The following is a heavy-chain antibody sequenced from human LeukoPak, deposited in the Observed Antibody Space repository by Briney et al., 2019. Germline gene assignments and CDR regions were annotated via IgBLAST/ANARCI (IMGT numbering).Heavy chain of an antibody. V-gene: IGHV4-59*08. CDR1: GGSISSYY. D-gene: IGHD3-22*01. CDR2: IYYSGST. Sequence: SETLSLTCTVSGGSISSYYWSWIRQPPGKGLEWIGYIYYSGSTNYNPSLKSRVTISVDTSKNQFSLKLSSVTAADTAVYYCATEGYYYDSSGYYYRAFDIRGQGTMVTVSS. CDR3: ATEGYYYDSSGYYYRAFDI. J-gene: IGHJ3*02.